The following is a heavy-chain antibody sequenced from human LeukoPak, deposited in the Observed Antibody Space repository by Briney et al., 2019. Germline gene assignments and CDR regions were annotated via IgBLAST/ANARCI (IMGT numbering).Heavy chain of an antibody. Sequence: GGSLRLSCAASGFTFSSYSMNWVRQAPGKGLEWVSSIGSSSSYIYCADSVKGRFTISRDNAKNSLYLQMNSLRAEDTAVYYCAGGVWFGEGGYFDYWGQGTLVTVSS. CDR1: GFTFSSYS. V-gene: IGHV3-21*01. CDR3: AGGVWFGEGGYFDY. CDR2: IGSSSSYI. J-gene: IGHJ4*02. D-gene: IGHD3-10*01.